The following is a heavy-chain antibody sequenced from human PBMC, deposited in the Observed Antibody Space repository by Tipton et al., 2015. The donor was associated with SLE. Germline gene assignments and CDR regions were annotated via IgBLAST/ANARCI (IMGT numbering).Heavy chain of an antibody. CDR3: ARCSSTNCYDFDY. CDR2: MNPDRGTT. J-gene: IGHJ4*02. D-gene: IGHD2-2*01. Sequence: QLVQSGAEVRKPGASVTVSCKASGYIFAAYDINWVRQAAGQGPEWVGWMNPDRGTTGYAQKFQGRVTMTRDTSITTAYMEVSRLRSDDTAVYYCARCSSTNCYDFDYWGQGTLVTVSS. V-gene: IGHV1-8*01. CDR1: GYIFAAYD.